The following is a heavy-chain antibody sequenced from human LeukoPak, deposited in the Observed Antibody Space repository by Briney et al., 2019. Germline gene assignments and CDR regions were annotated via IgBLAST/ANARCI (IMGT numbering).Heavy chain of an antibody. CDR1: GGSISSDY. J-gene: IGHJ4*02. Sequence: NPSETLSLTCTVSGGSISSDYWSWIRQPPGKGLEWIGWISYSGSTTYNPSLKTRVTISVDTSKNQFSLKLSSVTAVDTAVYYCARQASCSSTNCYPFDYWGQGTLVTVSS. D-gene: IGHD2-2*01. V-gene: IGHV4-59*08. CDR3: ARQASCSSTNCYPFDY. CDR2: ISYSGST.